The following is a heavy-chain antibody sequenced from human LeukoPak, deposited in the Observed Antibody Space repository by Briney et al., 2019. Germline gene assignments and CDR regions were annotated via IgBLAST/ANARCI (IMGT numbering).Heavy chain of an antibody. CDR3: ARDLPPASSGQRAGFDY. D-gene: IGHD3-22*01. Sequence: GGSLRLSCAASGFTFSSYSMNWVRQAPGKGLEWVSSISSSSSYIYYADSVKGRFTISRDNAKNSLYLQMNSLRAEDTAVYYCARDLPPASSGQRAGFDYWGQGTLVTVSS. CDR1: GFTFSSYS. CDR2: ISSSSSYI. V-gene: IGHV3-21*01. J-gene: IGHJ4*02.